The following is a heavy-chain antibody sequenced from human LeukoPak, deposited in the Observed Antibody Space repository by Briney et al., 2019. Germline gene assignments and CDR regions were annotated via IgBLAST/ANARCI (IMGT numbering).Heavy chain of an antibody. V-gene: IGHV3-48*03. CDR2: ISSSGSTI. J-gene: IGHJ4*02. Sequence: PGRSLRLSCAASGFTFSKMNWVRQAPGKGLEWVSYISSSGSTIYYADSVKGRFTISRDNAKNSLYLQMNSLRAEDTAVYYCARARLVATTEPFDYWGQGTLVTVSS. CDR3: ARARLVATTEPFDY. D-gene: IGHD5-12*01. CDR1: GFTFSK.